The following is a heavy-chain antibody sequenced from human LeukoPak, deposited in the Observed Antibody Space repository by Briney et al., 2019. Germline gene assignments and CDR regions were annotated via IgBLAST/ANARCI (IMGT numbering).Heavy chain of an antibody. V-gene: IGHV3-74*01. CDR1: GFTVTSYV. Sequence: GRSRRLSCAASGFTVTSYVMHWFRQTPGEGPMWVSRMNHDGTDISYADSVKGRSTISRDNAKNTLYLQMSSLRVDDTAIYYCVRDTNFKIDYWGQGTLVTVSS. J-gene: IGHJ4*02. CDR2: MNHDGTDI. CDR3: VRDTNFKIDY. D-gene: IGHD2-2*01.